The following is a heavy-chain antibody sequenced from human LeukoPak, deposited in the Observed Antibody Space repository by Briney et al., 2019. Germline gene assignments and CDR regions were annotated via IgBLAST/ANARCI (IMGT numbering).Heavy chain of an antibody. J-gene: IGHJ4*02. Sequence: GGSLRLSCAASGFTVSSNYMSWVRQAPGKGLEWVSVIYSGGSTYYADSVKGRFTISRDNSKNTLYLQMNSPRAEDTAVYYCARGARFGELESYSLEYWGQGTLVTVSS. CDR2: IYSGGST. CDR1: GFTVSSNY. V-gene: IGHV3-66*01. D-gene: IGHD3-10*01. CDR3: ARGARFGELESYSLEY.